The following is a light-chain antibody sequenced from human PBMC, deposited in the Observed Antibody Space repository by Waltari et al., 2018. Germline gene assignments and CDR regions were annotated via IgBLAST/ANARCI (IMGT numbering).Light chain of an antibody. CDR3: QQFNNYPYT. CDR2: DAS. J-gene: IGKJ2*01. Sequence: AIQFTQSPSSLSASVGDRVTITCRASQGISSALAWYQQKPGKAPKLLIYDASSVESGVPSRCSGRGSGTDFTLTISSLQPEDFATYYCQQFNNYPYTFGQGTKLEI. CDR1: QGISSA. V-gene: IGKV1D-13*01.